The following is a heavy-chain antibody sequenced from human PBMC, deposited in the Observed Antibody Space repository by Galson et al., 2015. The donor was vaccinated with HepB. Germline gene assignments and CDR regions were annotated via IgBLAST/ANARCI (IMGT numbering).Heavy chain of an antibody. CDR3: ARGIGEWEPFDY. Sequence: SLRLSCAASGFTFSSYAMSWVRQAPGKGLEWVSAISGSGGSTYYADSVKGRFTISRDNSKNTLYLQMNSLRAEDTAVYYCARGIGEWEPFDYWGQGTLVTVSS. CDR1: GFTFSSYA. CDR2: ISGSGGST. J-gene: IGHJ4*02. V-gene: IGHV3-23*01. D-gene: IGHD1-26*01.